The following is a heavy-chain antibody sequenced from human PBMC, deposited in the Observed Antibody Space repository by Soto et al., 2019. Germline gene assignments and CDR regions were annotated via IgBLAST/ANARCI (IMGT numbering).Heavy chain of an antibody. CDR1: GFTFSSYA. D-gene: IGHD4-17*01. CDR3: AKDPPRYGDSPNYYYYGMDV. J-gene: IGHJ6*02. V-gene: IGHV3-23*01. CDR2: ISGSGGST. Sequence: GGSLRLSCAAPGFTFSSYAMSWVRQAPGKGLEWVSAISGSGGSTYYADSVKGRFTISRDNSKNTLYLQMNSLRAEDTAVYYCAKDPPRYGDSPNYYYYGMDVWGQGTTVTVSS.